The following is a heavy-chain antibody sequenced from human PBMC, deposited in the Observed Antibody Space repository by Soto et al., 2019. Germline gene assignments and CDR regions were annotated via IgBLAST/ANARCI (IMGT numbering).Heavy chain of an antibody. V-gene: IGHV1-3*01. J-gene: IGHJ5*02. CDR2: VNGGDDNT. CDR3: ARERDPTDPYFGP. D-gene: IGHD1-1*01. Sequence: QVQLVQSGAELKKPGASVKISCQASGYTLINYAIYWVRQAPGQGLEWMGWVNGGDDNTRYSQKFQGRLSITRDISASTLYMELTSLRFEDTAVYYCARERDPTDPYFGPWGQGTRVTVSS. CDR1: GYTLINYA.